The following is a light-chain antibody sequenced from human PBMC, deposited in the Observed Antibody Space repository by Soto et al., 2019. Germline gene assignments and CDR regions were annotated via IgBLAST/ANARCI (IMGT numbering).Light chain of an antibody. Sequence: QLVLTQPPSVSGAPGQRVTMSCTGSSSNIGAGYEVHWYQQLPGTAPRLLIYANSNRPSGVPDRFSGSKSGTSASLAITGLQAEDEADYYCHSYDSILTSYVFGNGTKVTVL. CDR2: ANS. CDR1: SSNIGAGYE. CDR3: HSYDSILTSYV. V-gene: IGLV1-40*01. J-gene: IGLJ1*01.